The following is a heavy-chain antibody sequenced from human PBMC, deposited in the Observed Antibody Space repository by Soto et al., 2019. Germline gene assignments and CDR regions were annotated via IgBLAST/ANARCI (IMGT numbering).Heavy chain of an antibody. V-gene: IGHV3-9*03. CDR1: GFTFDDYA. CDR2: ISWNSGNI. CDR3: VRSKGGYSYGTPFDY. J-gene: IGHJ4*02. Sequence: EVQLEESGGALVQPGRSLRLSCAASGFTFDDYAMHWVRQVLGNGLEWVSSISWNSGNIGYADSVKGRFTTSRDNAKNSLYLQMNSLRPEDMALYYCVRSKGGYSYGTPFDYWGQGTLVTVSS. D-gene: IGHD5-18*01.